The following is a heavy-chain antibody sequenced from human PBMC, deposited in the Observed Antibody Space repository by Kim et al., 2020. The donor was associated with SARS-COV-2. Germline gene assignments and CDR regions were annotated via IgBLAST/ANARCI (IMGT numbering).Heavy chain of an antibody. V-gene: IGHV4-34*01. D-gene: IGHD3-22*01. Sequence: KDNPSIKSLVTISVDTTKNQFALKVSFVTAADTAVYYCARGPIPSGHSDYWGQGILVTVSS. J-gene: IGHJ4*02. CDR3: ARGPIPSGHSDY.